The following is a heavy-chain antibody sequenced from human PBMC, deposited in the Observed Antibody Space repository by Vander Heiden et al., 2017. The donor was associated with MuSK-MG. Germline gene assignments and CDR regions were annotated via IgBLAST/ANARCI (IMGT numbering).Heavy chain of an antibody. CDR2: IIPLFGTT. D-gene: IGHD5-18*01. Sequence: QVQLVQSGAEVQKPGSSVKVSCKVSGGTFTTYAISWVRQAPGQGLEWMGGIIPLFGTTNYAQKFQGRVAITADDSTSTAYMELTSLRNDDTAVYYGASGEQLWLHAPFDYWGQGTLVTVSS. V-gene: IGHV1-69*01. CDR1: GGTFTTYA. J-gene: IGHJ4*02. CDR3: ASGEQLWLHAPFDY.